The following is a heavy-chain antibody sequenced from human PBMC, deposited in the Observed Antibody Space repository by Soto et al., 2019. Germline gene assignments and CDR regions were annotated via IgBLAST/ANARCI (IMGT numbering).Heavy chain of an antibody. J-gene: IGHJ4*02. V-gene: IGHV4-39*01. D-gene: IGHD3-10*01. CDR2: IYYSGST. Sequence: SETLSLTCTVSGASITNSDYYWAYIRQSPGKGLEWIGSIYYSGSTYYNPSLKSRVTISGDTSKNQLSLNLNSVTAADTAVYYCAKFSRGVSVYWGQGTLVPVSS. CDR3: AKFSRGVSVY. CDR1: GASITNSDYY.